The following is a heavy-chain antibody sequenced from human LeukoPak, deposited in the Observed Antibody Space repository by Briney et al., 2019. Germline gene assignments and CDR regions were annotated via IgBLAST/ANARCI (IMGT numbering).Heavy chain of an antibody. D-gene: IGHD6-13*01. J-gene: IGHJ4*02. CDR3: ARDERIAAAGFDY. Sequence: GASVKVSCKASGYTFTSYAMHWVRQAPGQRLEWMGWINAGNGNTKYTQKFQGRVTTTRDTSASTAYMELSSLRSEDTAVYYCARDERIAAAGFDYWGQGTLVTVSS. V-gene: IGHV1-3*01. CDR2: INAGNGNT. CDR1: GYTFTSYA.